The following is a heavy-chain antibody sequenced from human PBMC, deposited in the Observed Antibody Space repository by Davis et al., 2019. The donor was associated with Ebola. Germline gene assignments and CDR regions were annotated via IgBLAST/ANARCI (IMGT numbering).Heavy chain of an antibody. D-gene: IGHD2-2*01. J-gene: IGHJ2*01. CDR2: ISGSGGST. Sequence: PGGSLRLSCAASGFTFSSYAMSWVRQAPGKGLEWVSAISGSGGSTYYADSVKGRFTISRDNSKNTLYLQMNSLRAEDTAVYYCAKGDNLGYCSSTSCSPGWYFDLWGRGTLVTVSS. V-gene: IGHV3-23*01. CDR1: GFTFSSYA. CDR3: AKGDNLGYCSSTSCSPGWYFDL.